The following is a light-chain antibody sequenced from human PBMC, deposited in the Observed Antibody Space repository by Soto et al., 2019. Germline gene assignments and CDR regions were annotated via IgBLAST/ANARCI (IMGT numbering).Light chain of an antibody. CDR3: QPSSSTPRT. Sequence: DIQMTHSPSSLSASVGDRVTITCRASQSISSYLNWYQQKPGKAPNLLIYAASSLQSGVPSRFSGSGSGTHFTLTIRSLQPEDFAPYYCQPSSSTPRTFGQGNKVQIK. V-gene: IGKV1-39*01. CDR2: AAS. CDR1: QSISSY. J-gene: IGKJ1*01.